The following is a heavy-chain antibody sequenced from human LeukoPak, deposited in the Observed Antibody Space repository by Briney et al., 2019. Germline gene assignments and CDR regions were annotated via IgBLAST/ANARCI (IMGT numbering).Heavy chain of an antibody. CDR1: GGTFISYA. CDR3: ARVPQTGTAREAFDI. D-gene: IGHD1-1*01. V-gene: IGHV1-24*01. CDR2: FDPEDGET. Sequence: GASVKVSCKASGGTFISYAISWVRQAPGQGLEWMGGFDPEDGETIYAQKFQGRVTMTEDTSTDTAYMELSSLRSEDTAVYYCARVPQTGTAREAFDIWGQGTMVTVSS. J-gene: IGHJ3*02.